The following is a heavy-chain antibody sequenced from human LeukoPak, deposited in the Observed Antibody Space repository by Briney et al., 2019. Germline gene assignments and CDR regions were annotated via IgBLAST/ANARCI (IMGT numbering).Heavy chain of an antibody. J-gene: IGHJ4*02. CDR3: ARVRYNWNRDFDY. Sequence: SETLSLTCTVSNYSISSGYYWAWIRQPPGKGLEWIGNIYHSGNTYYNPSLKSRVSLSVDTSKNQFSLKLSSVTAADTAVYYCARVRYNWNRDFDYWGQGTLVTVSS. CDR2: IYHSGNT. V-gene: IGHV4-38-2*02. CDR1: NYSISSGYY. D-gene: IGHD1-20*01.